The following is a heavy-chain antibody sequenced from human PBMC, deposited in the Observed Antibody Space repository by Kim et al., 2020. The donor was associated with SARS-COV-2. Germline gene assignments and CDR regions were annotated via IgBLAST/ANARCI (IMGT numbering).Heavy chain of an antibody. Sequence: ASVKVSCKASGYTFTSYDINWVRQATGQGLEWMGWMNPNSGNTGYAQKFQGRVTMTRNTSISTAYMELSSLRSEDTAVYYCAREGNYDFWSGYYSHYYYYMDVWGKGTTVTVSS. CDR3: AREGNYDFWSGYYSHYYYYMDV. V-gene: IGHV1-8*01. CDR2: MNPNSGNT. J-gene: IGHJ6*03. D-gene: IGHD3-3*01. CDR1: GYTFTSYD.